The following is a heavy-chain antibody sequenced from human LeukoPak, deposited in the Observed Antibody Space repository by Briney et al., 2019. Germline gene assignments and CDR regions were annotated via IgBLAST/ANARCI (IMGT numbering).Heavy chain of an antibody. CDR1: GGSISSSSYY. CDR3: AREFLRVNAFDI. CDR2: IYYSGST. D-gene: IGHD4-17*01. Sequence: TSETLSLTCTLSGGSISSSSYYWGWIRQPPGKGLEWIGSIYYSGSTYYNPSLKSRVTISVDTSKNQFSLKLSSVTAADTAVYYCAREFLRVNAFDIWGQGTMVTVSS. J-gene: IGHJ3*02. V-gene: IGHV4-39*02.